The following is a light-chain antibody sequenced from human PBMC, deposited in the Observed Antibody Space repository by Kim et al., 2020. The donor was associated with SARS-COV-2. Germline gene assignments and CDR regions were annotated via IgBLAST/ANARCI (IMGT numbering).Light chain of an antibody. CDR2: LNSDGSH. CDR1: SGHSSYA. J-gene: IGLJ3*02. Sequence: QLVLTQSPSASASLGASVKLTCTLSSGHSSYAIAWHQQQPGKGPRYLMKLNSDGSHSKGDGIPDRFSGSSSGAERYLTISSLQSEDEADYYCQTWGTGANWVFGGGTQLTVL. V-gene: IGLV4-69*01. CDR3: QTWGTGANWV.